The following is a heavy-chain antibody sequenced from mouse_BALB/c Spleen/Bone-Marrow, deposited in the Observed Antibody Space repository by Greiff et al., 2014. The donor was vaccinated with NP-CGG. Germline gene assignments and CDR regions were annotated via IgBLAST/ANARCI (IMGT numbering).Heavy chain of an antibody. J-gene: IGHJ2*01. CDR1: GYTFSNYW. V-gene: IGHV1-5*01. D-gene: IGHD3-1*01. CDR3: TTLARNNFDY. Sequence: EVQLQQSGTVLARPGAAVKMSCKASGYTFSNYWMHWVKQRPGQGLEWIGTIYPGNSDTTYNQNFKGKAKPTAVTSTSTAYMELSSLTNEDSAVYYCTTLARNNFDYWGQGTTLTVSS. CDR2: IYPGNSDT.